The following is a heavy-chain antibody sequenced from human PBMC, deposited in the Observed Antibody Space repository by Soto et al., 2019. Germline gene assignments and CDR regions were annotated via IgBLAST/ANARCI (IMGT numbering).Heavy chain of an antibody. D-gene: IGHD3-10*01. J-gene: IGHJ4*02. Sequence: QVQLVQSGAEVKKPGASVKVSCKASGYTFTSYGISWVRQAPGQGLEWMGWISAYNGNTNYAQKLQGRVTMTTDTATSTAYMELRSLRSDDTAVYYCARDPFYYGSGSYSLYWGQGTLVTVSS. CDR1: GYTFTSYG. CDR3: ARDPFYYGSGSYSLY. V-gene: IGHV1-18*01. CDR2: ISAYNGNT.